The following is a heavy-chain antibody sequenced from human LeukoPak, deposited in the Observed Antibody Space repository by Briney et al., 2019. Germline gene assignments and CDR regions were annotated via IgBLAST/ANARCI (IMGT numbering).Heavy chain of an antibody. J-gene: IGHJ3*02. CDR3: ARGFNAFDI. D-gene: IGHD3-3*01. CDR1: GGSISSSSYY. Sequence: SETLSLTCTVSGGSISSSSYYWGWIRQPPGEGLEWIGSIYYSGSTYYNTSLKSRVTISVDTSKNQFSLRLNSVTAADTAVYYCARGFNAFDIWGQGTMVTVSS. CDR2: IYYSGST. V-gene: IGHV4-39*07.